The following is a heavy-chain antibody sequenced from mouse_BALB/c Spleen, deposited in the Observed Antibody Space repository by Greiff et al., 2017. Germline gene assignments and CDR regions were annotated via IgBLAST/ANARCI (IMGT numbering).Heavy chain of an antibody. CDR2: IDPANGNT. V-gene: IGHV14-3*02. Sequence: EVKVVESGAELVKPGASVKLSCTASGFNIKDTYMHWVKQRPEQGLEWIGRIDPANGNTKYDPKFQGKATITADTSSNTAYLQLSSLTSEDTAVYYCASTTWMDYWGQGTSVTVSS. J-gene: IGHJ4*01. CDR1: GFNIKDTY. D-gene: IGHD1-1*01. CDR3: ASTTWMDY.